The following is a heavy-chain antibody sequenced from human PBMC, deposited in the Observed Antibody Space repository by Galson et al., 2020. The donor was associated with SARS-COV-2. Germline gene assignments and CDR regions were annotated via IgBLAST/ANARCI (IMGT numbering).Heavy chain of an antibody. J-gene: IGHJ4*02. Sequence: SETLSLTCAVYGGSFSGYYWSWIRQPPGKGLEWIGEINHSGSTNYNPSLKSRVTISVETSKNQFPLKLSSVTAADTAVYYFARGLLQQQQENYWGQGTLVTVSS. CDR2: INHSGST. CDR3: ARGLLQQQQENY. D-gene: IGHD6-13*01. V-gene: IGHV4-34*01. CDR1: GGSFSGYY.